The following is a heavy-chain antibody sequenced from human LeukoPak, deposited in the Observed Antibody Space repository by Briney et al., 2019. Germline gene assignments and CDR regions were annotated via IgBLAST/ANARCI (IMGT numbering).Heavy chain of an antibody. Sequence: SETLSLTCTVSGYSISSGYFWGWIRQPPGKGLEWIGTIYNSGSTYYNASLESRVTISVDTSKNQFSLELSSVTAADTAVYYCARAYSSSWYFNWFDPWGQGTLVTVSS. CDR1: GYSISSGYF. V-gene: IGHV4-38-2*02. CDR2: IYNSGST. D-gene: IGHD6-13*01. J-gene: IGHJ5*02. CDR3: ARAYSSSWYFNWFDP.